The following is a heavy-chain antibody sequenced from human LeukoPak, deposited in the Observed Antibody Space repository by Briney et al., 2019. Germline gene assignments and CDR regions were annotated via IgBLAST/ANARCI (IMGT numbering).Heavy chain of an antibody. CDR1: GGSIRSYY. CDR3: ARSGSYYDVGRKYYFDY. CDR2: IYTSGST. Sequence: PSETLSLTCTVSGGSIRSYYWSWIRQPAGKGLEWIGRIYTSGSTNYNPSLKSRVTMSVDTSKNQFSLKLSSVTAADTAVYYCARSGSYYDVGRKYYFDYWGQGTLVTVSS. D-gene: IGHD1-26*01. J-gene: IGHJ4*02. V-gene: IGHV4-4*07.